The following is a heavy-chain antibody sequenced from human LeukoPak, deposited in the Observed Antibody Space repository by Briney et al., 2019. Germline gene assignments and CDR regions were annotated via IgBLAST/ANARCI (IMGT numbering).Heavy chain of an antibody. J-gene: IGHJ5*02. CDR3: ARVIYDSSGYSWFDP. CDR2: ISAYNGNT. V-gene: IGHV1-18*01. D-gene: IGHD3-22*01. Sequence: GASVKVSCKASGYTFTSYGISWVRQAPGQGLEWMGWISAYNGNTNYAQKFQGRVTMTRNTSISTAYMELSSLRSEDTAVYYCARVIYDSSGYSWFDPWGQGTLVTVSS. CDR1: GYTFTSYG.